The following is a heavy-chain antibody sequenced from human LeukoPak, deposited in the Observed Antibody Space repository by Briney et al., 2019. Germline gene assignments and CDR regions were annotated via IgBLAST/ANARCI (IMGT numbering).Heavy chain of an antibody. V-gene: IGHV3-30-3*01. CDR3: ARDLVVVTATPYQNWFDP. CDR2: ISYDGSNK. CDR1: GFTFSSYA. J-gene: IGHJ5*02. Sequence: GGSLRLSCAASGFTFSSYAMHWVRQAPGKGLEWVAVISYDGSNKYYADSVKGRFTISRDNSKNTLYLQMNSLRAEDTAVYYYARDLVVVTATPYQNWFDPWGQGTLVTVSS. D-gene: IGHD2-21*02.